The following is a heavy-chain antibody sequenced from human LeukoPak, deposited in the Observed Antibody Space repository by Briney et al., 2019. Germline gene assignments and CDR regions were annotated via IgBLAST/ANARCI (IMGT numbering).Heavy chain of an antibody. CDR3: ARDYGGSSPFDY. D-gene: IGHD4-23*01. V-gene: IGHV3-48*03. J-gene: IGHJ4*02. CDR1: GFTFSSYE. Sequence: GGSLRLSCSASGFTFSSYEMHWVRQAPGKGLEWVSYISSSGSTIYYADSVKGRFTISRDNAKNSLYLQMNSLRAEDTAVYYCARDYGGSSPFDYWGQGTLVTVSS. CDR2: ISSSGSTI.